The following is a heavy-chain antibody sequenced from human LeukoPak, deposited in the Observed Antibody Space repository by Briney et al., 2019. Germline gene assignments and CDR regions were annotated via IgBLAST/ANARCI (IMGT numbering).Heavy chain of an antibody. CDR1: GFTFSSYS. CDR2: IKSKTDGGTT. J-gene: IGHJ4*02. V-gene: IGHV3-15*01. CDR3: TTDMVNYYGSGSSY. Sequence: GGSLRLSCAASGFTFSSYSMNWVRQAPGKGLEWVGRIKSKTDGGTTDYAAPVKGRFTISRDDSKNTLYLQMNSLKTEDTAVYYCTTDMVNYYGSGSSYWGQGTLVTVSS. D-gene: IGHD3-10*01.